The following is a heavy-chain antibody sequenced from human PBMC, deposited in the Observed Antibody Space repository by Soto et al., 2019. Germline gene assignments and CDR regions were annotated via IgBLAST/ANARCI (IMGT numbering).Heavy chain of an antibody. V-gene: IGHV5-10-1*01. CDR3: ARRDIVVVPAARSYYYYYGMGV. D-gene: IGHD2-2*01. CDR1: GYSFTSYW. Sequence: GASLKISCKGSGYSFTSYWISWVRQMPGKGLEWMGRIDPSDSYTNYSPSFQGHVTISADKSISTAYLQWSSLKASDTAMYYCARRDIVVVPAARSYYYYYGMGVWGQGTTVTVSS. CDR2: IDPSDSYT. J-gene: IGHJ6*02.